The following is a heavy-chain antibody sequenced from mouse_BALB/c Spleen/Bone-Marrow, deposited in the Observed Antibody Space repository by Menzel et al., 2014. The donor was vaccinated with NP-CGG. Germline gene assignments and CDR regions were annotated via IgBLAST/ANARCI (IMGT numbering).Heavy chain of an antibody. V-gene: IGHV5-9-4*01. CDR3: ARGGNYLDY. Sequence: EVKLMESGGGLVKPGGSLELSCAASGFTFSSYAMSWVRQSPEKRLEWVAEISSGGSYTYYPDTVTGRFTISRDNAKNTLYLEMSSLRSEDTAMYYCARGGNYLDYWGQGTTLTVSS. J-gene: IGHJ2*01. CDR1: GFTFSSYA. CDR2: ISSGGSYT.